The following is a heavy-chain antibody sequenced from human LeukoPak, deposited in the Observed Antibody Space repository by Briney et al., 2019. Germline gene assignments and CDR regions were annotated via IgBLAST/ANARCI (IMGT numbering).Heavy chain of an antibody. CDR1: GYTLTTFG. CDR3: ARDSPTTVTTFDY. D-gene: IGHD4-17*01. V-gene: IGHV1-18*04. CDR2: ISAYNGNP. J-gene: IGHJ4*02. Sequence: ASVKVSCKASGYTLTTFGISWVRQAPGQGLEWMGWISAYNGNPNYAQKLRGRVTMTTDTSTSTAYMELRSLRSDDTAVYYCARDSPTTVTTFDYWGQGTLVTVSS.